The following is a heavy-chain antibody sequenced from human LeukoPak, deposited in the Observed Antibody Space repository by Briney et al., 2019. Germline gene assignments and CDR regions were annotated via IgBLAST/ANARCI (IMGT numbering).Heavy chain of an antibody. D-gene: IGHD2-21*01. V-gene: IGHV4-34*01. CDR3: ARGDITTGGAPFDH. Sequence: SETLSLTCAVYGESFSGYYWSWIRQPPGKGLEWIGEINHRGSTNYNPSLKSRVTISVDTSKDQFSLKLNSVTAADTAIYYCARGDITTGGAPFDHWGQGSLVTVSS. CDR1: GESFSGYY. J-gene: IGHJ4*02. CDR2: INHRGST.